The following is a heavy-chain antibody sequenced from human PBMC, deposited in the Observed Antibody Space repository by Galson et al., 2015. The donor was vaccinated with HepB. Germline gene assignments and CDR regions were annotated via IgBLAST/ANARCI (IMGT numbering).Heavy chain of an antibody. CDR3: AKAQFSDY. J-gene: IGHJ4*02. Sequence: SLRLSCAASGFTFSSYGMNWVRQAPGKGLEWVAFIPYDGSNKYYADSVKGRFTISRDNSKNTLYLQMNSLRAEDTAVYYCAKAQFSDYWGQGTLVTVSS. CDR1: GFTFSSYG. V-gene: IGHV3-30*02. CDR2: IPYDGSNK.